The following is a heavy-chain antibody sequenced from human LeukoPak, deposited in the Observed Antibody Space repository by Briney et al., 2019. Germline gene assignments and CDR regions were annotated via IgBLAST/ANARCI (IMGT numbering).Heavy chain of an antibody. CDR2: MNPNSGNT. CDR3: ARGGNVDDYGDQRPYDWFDP. Sequence: ASVKVSCKASGYTFTSYDINWVRQATGQGLEWMGLMNPNSGNTGFAQKFQGRVTITRNTSISTAYMELSSLRSEDTAVYYCARGGNVDDYGDQRPYDWFDPWGEGTLVTVSS. J-gene: IGHJ5*02. D-gene: IGHD4-17*01. V-gene: IGHV1-8*03. CDR1: GYTFTSYD.